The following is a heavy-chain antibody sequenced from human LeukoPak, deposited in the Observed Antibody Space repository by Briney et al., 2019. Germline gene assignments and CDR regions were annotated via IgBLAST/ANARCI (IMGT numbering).Heavy chain of an antibody. CDR3: ARMREEFDP. J-gene: IGHJ5*02. CDR2: IDWDDDK. V-gene: IGHV2-70*04. Sequence: SGPALVKPTQTLTLTRTFSGFSLSTSGMRVSWIRQPPGKALEWLARIDWDDDKFYSTSLKTRLTISKDTSKNQVVLTMTNMDPVDTATYYCARMREEFDPWGQGTLVTVSS. CDR1: GFSLSTSGMR.